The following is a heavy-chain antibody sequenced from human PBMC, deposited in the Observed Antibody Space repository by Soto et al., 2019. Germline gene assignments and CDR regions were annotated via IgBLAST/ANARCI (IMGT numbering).Heavy chain of an antibody. V-gene: IGHV3-7*01. CDR1: GFTFSSYW. CDR3: ACLYSSSSSPFSY. CDR2: IKQDGSEK. J-gene: IGHJ4*02. D-gene: IGHD6-6*01. Sequence: GGSLRLSCAASGFTFSSYWMSWVRQAPGKGLEWVANIKQDGSEKYYVDSVKGRFTISRDNAKNSLYLQMNRLRAEDTAVYYCACLYSSSSSPFSYWGQGTLVTVSS.